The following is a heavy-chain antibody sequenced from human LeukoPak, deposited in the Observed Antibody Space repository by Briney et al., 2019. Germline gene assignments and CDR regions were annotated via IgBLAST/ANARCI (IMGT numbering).Heavy chain of an antibody. Sequence: PSETLSLTCTVPGGSISSSSYYWGWIRQPPGKGLEWIGSIYYSGSTYYNPSLKSRVTISVDTSKNQFSLKLSSVTAADTAVYYCARHPLAAAGVYFDYWGQGTLVTVSS. CDR3: ARHPLAAAGVYFDY. J-gene: IGHJ4*02. CDR2: IYYSGST. V-gene: IGHV4-39*01. CDR1: GGSISSSSYY. D-gene: IGHD6-13*01.